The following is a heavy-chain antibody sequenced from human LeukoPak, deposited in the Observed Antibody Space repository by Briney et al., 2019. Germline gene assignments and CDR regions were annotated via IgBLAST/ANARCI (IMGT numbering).Heavy chain of an antibody. Sequence: GGSLRLSCAASGFTFSSYAMSSVRQAPGKGLGRVSAISGSGGSTYYAGSVKGRFTISRDNSKNTLYLQMNSLRAEDTAVYYCAKVSVRGVIITYFDYWGQGTLVTVSS. D-gene: IGHD3-10*01. V-gene: IGHV3-23*01. CDR3: AKVSVRGVIITYFDY. CDR1: GFTFSSYA. J-gene: IGHJ4*02. CDR2: ISGSGGST.